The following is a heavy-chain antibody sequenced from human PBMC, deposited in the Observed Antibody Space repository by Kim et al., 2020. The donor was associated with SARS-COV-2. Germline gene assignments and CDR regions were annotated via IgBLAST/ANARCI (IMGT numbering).Heavy chain of an antibody. J-gene: IGHJ6*02. D-gene: IGHD3-10*01. CDR3: AKDHRLNYYGSGYYYGMDV. V-gene: IGHV3-33*06. CDR1: GFTFSSYG. Sequence: GGSLRLSCAASGFTFSSYGMHWVRQAPGKGLEWVAVIWYDGSNKYYADSVKGRFTISRDNSKNTLYLQMNSLRAEDTAVYYCAKDHRLNYYGSGYYYGMDVWGQGTTVTVSS. CDR2: IWYDGSNK.